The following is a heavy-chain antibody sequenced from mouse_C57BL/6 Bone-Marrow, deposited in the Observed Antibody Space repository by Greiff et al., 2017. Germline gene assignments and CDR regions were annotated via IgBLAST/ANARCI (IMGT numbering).Heavy chain of an antibody. Sequence: EVQVVESGAELVRPGASVKLSCTASGFNIKDDYMHWVKPRPEQGLEWIGWIDPENGDTEYASKFPGKTTITADTSYNTAYLQLSSLTSEDTAVYYCTTRFMDYWGQGTSVTVSS. CDR2: IDPENGDT. CDR3: TTRFMDY. J-gene: IGHJ4*01. V-gene: IGHV14-4*01. CDR1: GFNIKDDY.